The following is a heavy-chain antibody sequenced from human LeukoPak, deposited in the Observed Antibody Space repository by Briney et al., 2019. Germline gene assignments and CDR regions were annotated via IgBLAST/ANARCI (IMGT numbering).Heavy chain of an antibody. V-gene: IGHV1-69*13. CDR2: IIPIFGTA. D-gene: IGHD3-22*01. Sequence: GASVKVSCKASGGTFSSYAISWVRQAPGQGLEWMGGIIPIFGTANYAQKFQGRVTITADESTSTAYMEPSSLRSEDTAVYYCTRTLDYYDSSGYSEFDYWGQGTLVTVSS. J-gene: IGHJ4*02. CDR3: TRTLDYYDSSGYSEFDY. CDR1: GGTFSSYA.